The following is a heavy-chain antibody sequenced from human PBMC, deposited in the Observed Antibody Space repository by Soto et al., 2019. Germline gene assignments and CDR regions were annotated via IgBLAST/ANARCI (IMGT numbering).Heavy chain of an antibody. CDR3: ATHRERGCSSTSCYGSFDF. V-gene: IGHV3-23*01. J-gene: IGHJ4*02. CDR1: GFTFSSYA. CDR2: ISGSGGST. D-gene: IGHD2-2*01. Sequence: GGSLRLSCAASGFTFSSYAMTWVRQAPGKGLEWVSAISGSGGSTYYADSVKGRFTISRDNSKNTLYLQMNSLRAEDTAVYYCATHRERGCSSTSCYGSFDFWGRGTLVTVSS.